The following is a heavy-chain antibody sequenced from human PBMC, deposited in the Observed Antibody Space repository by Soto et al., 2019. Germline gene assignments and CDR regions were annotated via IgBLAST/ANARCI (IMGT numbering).Heavy chain of an antibody. D-gene: IGHD2-15*01. Sequence: QVQLVQSGAEVKKPGSSVKVSCKASGGTFSSYAISWVRQAPGQGLEWMGGIIPIFGTANYAQKLQGRVTITADESTSTAYMELSSLRSEDTAVYYCARDRGYCSGGSCYPTNYYYYGMDVWGQGTTVTVSS. CDR2: IIPIFGTA. V-gene: IGHV1-69*01. J-gene: IGHJ6*02. CDR1: GGTFSSYA. CDR3: ARDRGYCSGGSCYPTNYYYYGMDV.